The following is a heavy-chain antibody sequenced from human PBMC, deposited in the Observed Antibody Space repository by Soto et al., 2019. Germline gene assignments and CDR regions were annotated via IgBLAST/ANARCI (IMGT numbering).Heavy chain of an antibody. V-gene: IGHV3-30-3*01. Sequence: QVQLVESGGGVVQPGRSLRLSCAASGFTFSSYAMHWVRQAPGKGLEWVAVISYDGSNKYYADSVKGRFTISRDNSKNTLYLQMNSLRAEDTAVYYCARDVFDSYGDYTYWGQGTLVTVSS. D-gene: IGHD4-17*01. CDR3: ARDVFDSYGDYTY. CDR2: ISYDGSNK. J-gene: IGHJ4*02. CDR1: GFTFSSYA.